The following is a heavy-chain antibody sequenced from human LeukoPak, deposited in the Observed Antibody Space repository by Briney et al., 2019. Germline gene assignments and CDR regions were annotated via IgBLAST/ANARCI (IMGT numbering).Heavy chain of an antibody. CDR3: ARAAAVDAFDI. V-gene: IGHV1-46*01. Sequence: GASVKVSCQASGYTFTSYYMHWVRQAPGQGLEWMGIINPSGGSTSYAQKFQGRVTMTRDTSTSTVYMELSSLRSEDTAVYYCARAAAVDAFDIWGQGTMVTVSS. J-gene: IGHJ3*02. D-gene: IGHD6-19*01. CDR2: INPSGGST. CDR1: GYTFTSYY.